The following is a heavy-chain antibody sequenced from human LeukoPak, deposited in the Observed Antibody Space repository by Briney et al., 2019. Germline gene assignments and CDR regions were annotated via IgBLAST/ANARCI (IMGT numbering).Heavy chain of an antibody. Sequence: GESLKIFLQGSGYSFTTYWIGLVRQRPGKGLGGMGIIYPGESDTIYSRSFQGQVTISADRCINTAYLQWSSMQASDTTMYYCARHKGYSGRYYGGFDIWGQGTMVSVSS. CDR2: IYPGESDT. CDR1: GYSFTTYW. D-gene: IGHD1-26*01. J-gene: IGHJ3*02. V-gene: IGHV5-51*01. CDR3: ARHKGYSGRYYGGFDI.